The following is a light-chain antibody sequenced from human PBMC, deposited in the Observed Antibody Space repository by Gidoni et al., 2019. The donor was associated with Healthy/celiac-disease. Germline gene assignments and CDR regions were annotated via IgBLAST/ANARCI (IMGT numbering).Light chain of an antibody. CDR1: SLRSYY. J-gene: IGLJ1*01. CDR3: NSRDSSGNHHYV. V-gene: IGLV3-19*01. Sequence: SSELTQDPAVFVALGQTVRITCQGDSLRSYYASWYQQKPGQAPVLVIYGKNNRPSGITDRFSGSSSGNTASLTITGAQAEDEADYCCNSRDSSGNHHYVFGTGTKVTVL. CDR2: GKN.